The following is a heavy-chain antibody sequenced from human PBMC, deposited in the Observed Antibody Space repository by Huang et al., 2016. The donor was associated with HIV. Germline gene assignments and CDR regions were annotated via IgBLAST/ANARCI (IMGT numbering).Heavy chain of an antibody. V-gene: IGHV3-30*01. D-gene: IGHD3-10*01. CDR2: ISTDGTIK. Sequence: QVQLVESGGGVVQPGRSLRLSCAASGFAFSSFVMHWIRQAPGKGIQWLAVISTDGTIKNYADSVRGRCTISRDNSKGTVYLQMNSLRPEDTAVYSCARTGSYYYGSGIYHFGDYWGQGTLVTVSS. J-gene: IGHJ4*02. CDR3: ARTGSYYYGSGIYHFGDY. CDR1: GFAFSSFV.